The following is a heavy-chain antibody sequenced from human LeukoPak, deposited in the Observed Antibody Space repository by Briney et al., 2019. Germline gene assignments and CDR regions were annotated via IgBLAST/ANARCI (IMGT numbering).Heavy chain of an antibody. CDR2: IYHSGST. D-gene: IGHD6-19*01. J-gene: IGHJ4*02. CDR1: GASISSNNW. CDR3: ALISRGIAVPGTEL. V-gene: IGHV4-4*02. Sequence: SGTLSLTCAVSGASISSNNWWSWVRQPPGKGLEWIGGIYHSGSTNYTPSLKSRVTISIDKSKNQFSLKLSSVTAADTAVYYCALISRGIAVPGTELWGQGTLVTVSS.